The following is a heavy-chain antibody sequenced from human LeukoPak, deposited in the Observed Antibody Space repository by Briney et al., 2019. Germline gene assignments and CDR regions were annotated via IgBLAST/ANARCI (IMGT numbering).Heavy chain of an antibody. CDR1: GGSISSYY. V-gene: IGHV4-59*01. J-gene: IGHJ3*02. D-gene: IGHD5-24*01. Sequence: PSETLSLTCIVSGGSISSYYWSWIRQPPGKGLEWIGYIYYSGSTNYNPSLKSRVTISVDTSKNQFSLKLSSVTAADTAVYYCARATGKREGRAFDIWGQGTMVTVSS. CDR2: IYYSGST. CDR3: ARATGKREGRAFDI.